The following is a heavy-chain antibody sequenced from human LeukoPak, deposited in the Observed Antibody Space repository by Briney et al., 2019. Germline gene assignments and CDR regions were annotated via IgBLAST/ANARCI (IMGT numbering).Heavy chain of an antibody. CDR1: GFTFDDYA. CDR3: AKVLWSPYDSSGYFSQIDY. D-gene: IGHD3-22*01. V-gene: IGHV3-43*02. Sequence: GGSLRLSCAASGFTFDDYAMHWVRQAPGKGLEWVSLISGDGGSTYYADSVKGRFTISRDNSKNSLYLQMNSLRTEDTALYYCAKVLWSPYDSSGYFSQIDYWGQGTLVTVSS. J-gene: IGHJ4*02. CDR2: ISGDGGST.